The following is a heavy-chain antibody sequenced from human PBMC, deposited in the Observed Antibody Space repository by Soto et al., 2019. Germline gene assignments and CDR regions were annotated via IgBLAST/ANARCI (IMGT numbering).Heavy chain of an antibody. V-gene: IGHV3-48*02. CDR3: AGVEYYDFGSGYPGGDAFDI. J-gene: IGHJ3*02. Sequence: GGSLRLSCAASGFTFSSYSMNWVRQAPGKGLEWVSYISSSSSTIYYADSVKGRFTISRDNAKNSLYLQMNSLRDEDTAVYYCAGVEYYDFGSGYPGGDAFDIWGQGTMVTVSS. CDR2: ISSSSSTI. CDR1: GFTFSSYS. D-gene: IGHD3-3*01.